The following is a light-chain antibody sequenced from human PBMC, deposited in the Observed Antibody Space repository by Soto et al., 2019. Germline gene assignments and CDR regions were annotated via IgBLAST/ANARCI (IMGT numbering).Light chain of an antibody. CDR1: QSVSSN. J-gene: IGKJ3*01. Sequence: EIVMTQSPATLSVSPGERATLSCRASQSVSSNLAWYQQKPGQAPRLLIYGASTRATGIPARFSGSGSGTMFTLTIRSLQSEDFAFYYCQQYNTWPGTFGPGTKVDIK. CDR2: GAS. V-gene: IGKV3-15*01. CDR3: QQYNTWPGT.